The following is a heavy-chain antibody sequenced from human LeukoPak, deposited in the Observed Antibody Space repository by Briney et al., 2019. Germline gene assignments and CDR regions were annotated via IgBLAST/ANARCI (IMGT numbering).Heavy chain of an antibody. CDR2: VRDKTNSYAT. D-gene: IGHD1-26*01. J-gene: IGHJ4*02. V-gene: IGHV3-73*01. CDR3: TRQRPQTGSLDY. Sequence: GGSLRLSCAAAGFTFSASSMHWVRQASGKGLEWVGRVRDKTNSYATGYGESVKGRFTISRDDSKNTAYLEMSSLRVEDTAVYYCTRQRPQTGSLDYWGQGALVTVSS. CDR1: GFTFSASS.